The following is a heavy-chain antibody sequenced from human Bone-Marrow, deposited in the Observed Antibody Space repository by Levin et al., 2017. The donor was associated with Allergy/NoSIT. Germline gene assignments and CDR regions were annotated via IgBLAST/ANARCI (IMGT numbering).Heavy chain of an antibody. Sequence: ASVKVSCKASGYTLNGFYMHWVRQAPGQGLEWMGRINPNSGGTNYAQKFQGRVTVTRDTSISTAYMELSRLRFDDTAVYYCARGGWTYGYDTLVDYWGQGTLVTVSS. CDR1: GYTLNGFY. V-gene: IGHV1-2*06. D-gene: IGHD5-12*01. CDR3: ARGGWTYGYDTLVDY. J-gene: IGHJ4*02. CDR2: INPNSGGT.